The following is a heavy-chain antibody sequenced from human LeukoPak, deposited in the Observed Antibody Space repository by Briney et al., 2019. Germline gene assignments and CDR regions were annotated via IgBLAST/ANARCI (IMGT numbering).Heavy chain of an antibody. Sequence: GASVKVSCKVSGYSLTELAMHWVRQAPGKGLEWMGGFDPEDGETTYAQKFQGRVTMTEDTSTETGYMELSTLRSEDTAVYYYVTERSGIDAFDIWGQGTMVTVAS. CDR3: VTERSGIDAFDI. CDR2: FDPEDGET. J-gene: IGHJ3*02. V-gene: IGHV1-24*01. D-gene: IGHD3-10*01. CDR1: GYSLTELA.